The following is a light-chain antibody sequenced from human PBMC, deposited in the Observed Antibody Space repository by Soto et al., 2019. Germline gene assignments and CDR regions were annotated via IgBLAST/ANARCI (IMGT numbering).Light chain of an antibody. CDR2: DAS. Sequence: DMQMTQSPSTLSASVGDRVTITCRASQSVSHWLAWYQQKPGKAPKALIYDASTLETGVPSRFSGSGSGTDFTLTISSLQPDDFATYYCQQYNSYQYTFGQGTKVDIK. CDR1: QSVSHW. V-gene: IGKV1-5*01. J-gene: IGKJ2*01. CDR3: QQYNSYQYT.